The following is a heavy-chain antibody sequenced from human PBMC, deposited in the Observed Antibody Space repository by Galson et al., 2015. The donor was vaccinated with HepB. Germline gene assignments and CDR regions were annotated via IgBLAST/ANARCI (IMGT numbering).Heavy chain of an antibody. Sequence: SVKVSCKASGGTFSSYAISWVRQAPGQGLEWMGRIIPILGIANYAQKFQGRVTITADKSTSTAYTELSSLRSEDTAVFYCARDAGYSSGWYDYWGQGTLVTVSS. D-gene: IGHD6-19*01. CDR1: GGTFSSYA. V-gene: IGHV1-69*04. J-gene: IGHJ4*02. CDR3: ARDAGYSSGWYDY. CDR2: IIPILGIA.